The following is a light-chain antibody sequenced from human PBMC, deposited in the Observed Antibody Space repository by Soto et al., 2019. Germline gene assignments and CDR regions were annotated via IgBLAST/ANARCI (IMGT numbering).Light chain of an antibody. Sequence: DIPMHQSPSSPSCSFGGRVNNHFRASQTIYSNLNWYQQKPGKAPNLLIYAASSLESGVPARFSGSGSGTHFTLTITGLQPEDFATYYCQQTYSSLPITFGQGTRLEIK. J-gene: IGKJ5*01. CDR1: QTIYSN. CDR3: QQTYSSLPIT. CDR2: AAS. V-gene: IGKV1-39*01.